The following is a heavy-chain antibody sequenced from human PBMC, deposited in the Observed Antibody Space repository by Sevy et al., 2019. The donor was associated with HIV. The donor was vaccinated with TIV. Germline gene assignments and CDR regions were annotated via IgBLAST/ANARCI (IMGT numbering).Heavy chain of an antibody. J-gene: IGHJ5*02. CDR1: GGSISSSSYY. Sequence: SETLSLTCTVSGGSISSSSYYWGWIRQPPGKGLEWIGSIYYSGSTYYNPSLKSRVTISVDTSKNQFSLKLSSVTAADTAVYYCASYIAVAGYWFDPWGQGTLVTVSS. V-gene: IGHV4-39*01. CDR3: ASYIAVAGYWFDP. CDR2: IYYSGST. D-gene: IGHD6-19*01.